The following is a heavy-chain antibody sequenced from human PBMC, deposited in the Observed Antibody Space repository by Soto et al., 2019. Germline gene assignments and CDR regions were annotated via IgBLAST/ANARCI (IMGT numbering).Heavy chain of an antibody. D-gene: IGHD6-19*01. Sequence: VQLQESGPGQVKPSETLSLTCSVSGGSVSSGSFHWSWIRQPPGKGLHFIGSIFYNGTATYSPSLKNRVSISIDTSQSQFFLQLISVAAADTAVYYCARIGGWYDIDFWGQGRLVTVSS. CDR3: ARIGGWYDIDF. CDR1: GGSVSSGSFH. CDR2: IFYNGTA. J-gene: IGHJ4*02. V-gene: IGHV4-61*01.